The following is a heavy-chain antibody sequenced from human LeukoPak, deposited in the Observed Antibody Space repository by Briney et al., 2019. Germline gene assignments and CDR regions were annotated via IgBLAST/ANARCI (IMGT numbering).Heavy chain of an antibody. CDR3: ARAGQQLGRYNWFDP. J-gene: IGHJ5*02. D-gene: IGHD6-13*01. V-gene: IGHV3-21*01. Sequence: GGSLRLSCAASGFTFSSYSMNWVRQAPGKRLEWVSSISSSSSYIYYADSVKGRFTISRDNAKNSLYLQMNSLRAEDTAVYYCARAGQQLGRYNWFDPWGQGTLVTVSS. CDR1: GFTFSSYS. CDR2: ISSSSSYI.